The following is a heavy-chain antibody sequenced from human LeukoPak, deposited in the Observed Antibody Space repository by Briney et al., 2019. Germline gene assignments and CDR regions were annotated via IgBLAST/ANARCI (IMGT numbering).Heavy chain of an antibody. Sequence: PSETLSLTCTVSGGSISSSSYYWGWIRQPPGKGLEWIGSIYYSGSTYYNPSLKSRVTISVDTSKNQFSLKLSSVTAADTAVYYCAREDTAMVTIFDYWGQGTLVTVSS. J-gene: IGHJ4*02. V-gene: IGHV4-39*07. CDR3: AREDTAMVTIFDY. CDR1: GGSISSSSYY. CDR2: IYYSGST. D-gene: IGHD5-18*01.